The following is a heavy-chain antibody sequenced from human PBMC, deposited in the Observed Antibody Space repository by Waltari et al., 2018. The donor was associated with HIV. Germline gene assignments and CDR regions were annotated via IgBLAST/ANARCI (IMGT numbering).Heavy chain of an antibody. CDR2: INNSGSI. V-gene: IGHV4-34*02. CDR1: GGSFSPSS. D-gene: IGHD4-17*01. CDR3: ATRGDYGDLPKYFDL. Sequence: QVELQQGGAGLLKPSETLSLSCAVSGGSFSPSSWSWIRQPPGKGLEWMGEINNSGSINFKPSLKSRLNISLDASKKQSSLHLTSVTAADTALYYCATRGDYGDLPKYFDLRGRGTLVTVSS. J-gene: IGHJ2*01.